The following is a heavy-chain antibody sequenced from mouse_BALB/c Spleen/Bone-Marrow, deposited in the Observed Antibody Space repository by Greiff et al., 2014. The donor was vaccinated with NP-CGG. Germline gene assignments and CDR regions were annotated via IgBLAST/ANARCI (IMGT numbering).Heavy chain of an antibody. D-gene: IGHD2-4*01. V-gene: IGHV1-7*01. Sequence: QVQLQQSGAELAKPGASVKMSCKASGYTFTTYWVHWVKQRPGQGLEWIGYIKPSTGNTEYNQKFRDRATLTADKSSSTPYMQLSSLTSEDSAVYYCARGLRDWYFDVWGAGTTVTVSS. CDR3: ARGLRDWYFDV. J-gene: IGHJ1*01. CDR1: GYTFTTYW. CDR2: IKPSTGNT.